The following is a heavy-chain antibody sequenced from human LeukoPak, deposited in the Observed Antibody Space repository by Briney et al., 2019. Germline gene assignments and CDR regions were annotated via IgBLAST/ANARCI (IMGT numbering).Heavy chain of an antibody. CDR1: GFTHSSNY. CDR3: ARDLWWELPQLGGNY. D-gene: IGHD1-26*01. Sequence: GGSVRLSCAACGFTHSSNYMSGLRQAPGKGVEWVSVIYSGWSTYYADSVKGRFTLSRDNSKNTLYLQMNSLRAQDTAVYYCARDLWWELPQLGGNYWGQGTLVTVSS. CDR2: IYSGWST. V-gene: IGHV3-53*01. J-gene: IGHJ4*02.